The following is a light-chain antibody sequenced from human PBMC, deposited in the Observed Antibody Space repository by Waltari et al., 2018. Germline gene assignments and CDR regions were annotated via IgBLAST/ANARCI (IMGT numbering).Light chain of an antibody. CDR1: QSVSNN. Sequence: EIVMTQSPATLSVSPGERATLSCRASQSVSNNLAWYQQKRGQAPRLLIYGASTRATGIPARFSGSGSGTEFTLTINSLQSEDFAVYYCQQYNIWPPLTFGGGTKVEIK. CDR2: GAS. CDR3: QQYNIWPPLT. J-gene: IGKJ4*01. V-gene: IGKV3-15*01.